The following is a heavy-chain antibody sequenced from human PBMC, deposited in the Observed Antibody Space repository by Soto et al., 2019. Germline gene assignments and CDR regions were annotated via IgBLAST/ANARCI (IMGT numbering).Heavy chain of an antibody. CDR3: ARGRGNYYDSSGYYYFDY. CDR1: GYTFTGYY. CDR2: INPNSGGT. J-gene: IGHJ4*02. V-gene: IGHV1-2*04. D-gene: IGHD3-22*01. Sequence: QVQLVQSGAEVKKPGASVKASCKASGYTFTGYYMHWVRQAPGQGLEWMGWINPNSGGTNYAQKFQGWVTISRDTSISTAYMELSRLRSDDTAVYYCARGRGNYYDSSGYYYFDYWGQGTLVTVSS.